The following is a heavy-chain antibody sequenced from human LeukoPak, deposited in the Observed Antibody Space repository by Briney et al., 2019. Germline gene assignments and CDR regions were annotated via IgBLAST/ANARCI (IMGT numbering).Heavy chain of an antibody. V-gene: IGHV3-48*02. CDR3: AGDHALLFDY. CDR1: GLTFSSYS. D-gene: IGHD3-10*01. CDR2: LSSSSSTI. Sequence: PGGSLRLSCAASGLTFSSYSMNWVRQAPGKGLEVDSYLSSSSSTIYYAGSVKGRFTISRDNAKNSLYLQMNSLRDEDTAVYYCAGDHALLFDYWGQGTLVTVSS. J-gene: IGHJ4*02.